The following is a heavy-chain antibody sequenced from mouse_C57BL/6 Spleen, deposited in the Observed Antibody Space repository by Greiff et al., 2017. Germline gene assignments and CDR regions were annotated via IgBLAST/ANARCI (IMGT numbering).Heavy chain of an antibody. V-gene: IGHV1-55*01. CDR1: GYTFTSYW. CDR2: IYPGSGST. CDR3: ARSCYYGSSYYAMDY. D-gene: IGHD1-1*01. J-gene: IGHJ4*01. Sequence: VQLQQPGAELVKPGASVKMSCKASGYTFTSYWITWVKQRPGQGLEWIGDIYPGSGSTNYNEKFKSKATLTVDTSSSTAYMQLSSLTSEDSAVYYCARSCYYGSSYYAMDYWGQGTSVTVSS.